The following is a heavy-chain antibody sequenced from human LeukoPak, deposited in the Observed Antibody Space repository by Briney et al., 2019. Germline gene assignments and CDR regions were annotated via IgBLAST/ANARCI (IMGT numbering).Heavy chain of an antibody. CDR2: IYGGGST. V-gene: IGHV3-53*04. D-gene: IGHD3-10*01. CDR3: ARGIYGSGNYYIGDAFDI. J-gene: IGHJ3*02. Sequence: GGSLRLSCAASGFTVSYNYMNWVRQAPGKGLEWVSAIYGGGSTYYADSVKGRFTTSRHNSENTLYLQMNSLRTEDTAVYYCARGIYGSGNYYIGDAFDICGQGTMVTVSS. CDR1: GFTVSYNY.